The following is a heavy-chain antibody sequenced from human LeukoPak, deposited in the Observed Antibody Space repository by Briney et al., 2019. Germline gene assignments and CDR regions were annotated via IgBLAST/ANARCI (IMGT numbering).Heavy chain of an antibody. V-gene: IGHV4-34*01. J-gene: IGHJ6*02. CDR3: AGLVVGKYYHYYGMDV. Sequence: PPETLSLTCAVYGGSFSGYYWSWIRQPPGKGLEWIGGINHSGSTNYNPSLKSRVTISVDTSKNQFSLKLSSVTAADTAVYYCAGLVVGKYYHYYGMDVWGQGTTVTVSS. CDR2: INHSGST. CDR1: GGSFSGYY. D-gene: IGHD2-2*01.